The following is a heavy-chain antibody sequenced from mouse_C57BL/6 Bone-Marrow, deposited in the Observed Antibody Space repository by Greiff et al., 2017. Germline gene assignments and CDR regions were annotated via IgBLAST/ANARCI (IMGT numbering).Heavy chain of an antibody. CDR1: GYTFTDYE. D-gene: IGHD6-5*01. CDR3: TGFLFLAMDY. J-gene: IGHJ4*01. V-gene: IGHV1-15*01. Sequence: QVQLQQSGAELVRPGASVTLSCKASGYTFTDYEMHWVKQTPVHGLEWIGAIDPETGGTAYNQKFKVKAILTADKSTSTAYMELRSLTSEDSAVYYCTGFLFLAMDYWGQETSVTVSS. CDR2: IDPETGGT.